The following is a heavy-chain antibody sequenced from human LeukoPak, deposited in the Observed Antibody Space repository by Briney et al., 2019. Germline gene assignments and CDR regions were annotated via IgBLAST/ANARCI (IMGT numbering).Heavy chain of an antibody. V-gene: IGHV6-1*01. CDR1: GDSVSSNSAA. J-gene: IGHJ5*02. D-gene: IGHD1-7*01. CDR2: TYYRSKWYN. CDR3: AREFLNWNYPQFDP. Sequence: SQTLSLTCAISGDSVSSNSAAWNWIRQSPSRGLEWLGRTYYRSKWYNDYAVSVESRIAINPDTSKNQFSLQLNSVTPEDTAVYYCAREFLNWNYPQFDPWGQGTLVTVSS.